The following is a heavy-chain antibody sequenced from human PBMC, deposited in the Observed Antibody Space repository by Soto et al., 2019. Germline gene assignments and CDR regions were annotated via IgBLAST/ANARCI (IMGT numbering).Heavy chain of an antibody. D-gene: IGHD2-15*01. CDR2: NSYSGNT. J-gene: IGHJ4*02. Sequence: SETLSLTCIISGVSTSNYYWSWIRQSPGTGLEWIGYNSYSGNTNYNPSLKSRVTISVDTSKDQLSLKVTSVTAADTAMYYCACLRGKRGSPIDYWGQGTQVTVSS. CDR3: ACLRGKRGSPIDY. CDR1: GVSTSNYY. V-gene: IGHV4-59*08.